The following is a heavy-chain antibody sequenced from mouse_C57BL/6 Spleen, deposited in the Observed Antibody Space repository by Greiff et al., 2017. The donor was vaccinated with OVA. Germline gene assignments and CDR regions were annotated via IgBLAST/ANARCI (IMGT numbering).Heavy chain of an antibody. Sequence: QVQLQQSGAELVKPGASVKLSCKASGYTFTSYWMQWVKQRPGQGLEWIGEIDPSDSYTNYNQKFKGKATLTVDTSSSTAYMQLSSLTSEDSAVYYCARGGDSSVTGAYWGQGTLVTVSA. V-gene: IGHV1-50*01. CDR2: IDPSDSYT. D-gene: IGHD3-2*02. CDR1: GYTFTSYW. CDR3: ARGGDSSVTGAY. J-gene: IGHJ3*01.